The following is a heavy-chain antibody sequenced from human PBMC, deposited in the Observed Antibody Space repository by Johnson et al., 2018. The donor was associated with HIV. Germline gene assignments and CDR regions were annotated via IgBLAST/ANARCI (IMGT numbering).Heavy chain of an antibody. CDR2: SKNKPNSYTT. CDR3: ARDLQGRDAFDI. CDR1: GFTFSDYY. J-gene: IGHJ3*02. Sequence: VESGGGLVKPGGSLRLSCAASGFTFSDYYMTWIRQAPGKGLEWVGRSKNKPNSYTTEYAASVKGRFTISRDDSKNSLYLQMNSLRAEDTAVYYCARDLQGRDAFDIWGQGTMVTVSS. V-gene: IGHV3-72*01.